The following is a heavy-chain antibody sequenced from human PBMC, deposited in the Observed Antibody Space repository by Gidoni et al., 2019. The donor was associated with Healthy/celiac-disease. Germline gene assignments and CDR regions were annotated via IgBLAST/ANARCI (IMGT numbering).Heavy chain of an antibody. CDR3: ARARWELFRPIDAFDI. Sequence: QVQLVESGGGVVQPGRSLRLSCAASGFTFSSYAMHWVRQAPGKGLEWVAVISYDGSNKYYADSVKGRFTISRDNSKNTLYLQMNSLRAEDTAVYYCARARWELFRPIDAFDIWGQGTMVTVSS. J-gene: IGHJ3*02. CDR1: GFTFSSYA. CDR2: ISYDGSNK. V-gene: IGHV3-30-3*01. D-gene: IGHD1-26*01.